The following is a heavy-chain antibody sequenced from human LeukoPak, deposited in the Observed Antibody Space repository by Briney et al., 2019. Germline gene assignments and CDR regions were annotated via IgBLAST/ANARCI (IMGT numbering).Heavy chain of an antibody. Sequence: GGSLTLSCEASGFTFSTHWMSWVRQAPGKGLEWVASINPDGSDKYYLDSVKGRFSISRDGTKNSLSLQMYSLGAEDTAVYYCARLLGSVTTYDYWGRGTLVTVSS. D-gene: IGHD1-1*01. J-gene: IGHJ4*02. CDR3: ARLLGSVTTYDY. CDR1: GFTFSTHW. CDR2: INPDGSDK. V-gene: IGHV3-7*01.